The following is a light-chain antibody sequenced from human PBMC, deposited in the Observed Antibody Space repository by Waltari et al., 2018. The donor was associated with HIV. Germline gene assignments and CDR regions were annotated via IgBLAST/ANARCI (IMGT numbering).Light chain of an antibody. CDR3: MQALQSPRT. CDR1: QSLLHSNGYNY. J-gene: IGKJ2*01. CDR2: LGS. Sequence: DIVMTQSLLIPAVTPGEQASISFRSSQSLLHSNGYNYLDWYLQKPGQSPQVLIYLGSHRASGVPDRFSGSGSGTDCTLKISRVEAEDVGVYYCMQALQSPRTFGQGTKLEI. V-gene: IGKV2-28*01.